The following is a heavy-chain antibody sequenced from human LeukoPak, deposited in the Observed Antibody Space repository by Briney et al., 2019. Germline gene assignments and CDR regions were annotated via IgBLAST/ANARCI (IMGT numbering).Heavy chain of an antibody. Sequence: GASVKVSCKASGYTFTSYGISWVRQAPGQGLEWMGWISAYNGNTNYAQKLQGRVTMTTDTSTSTAYMELSSLRSEDTAVYYCAREVGDEVVPAATFDYWGQGTLVTVSS. CDR1: GYTFTSYG. J-gene: IGHJ4*02. CDR3: AREVGDEVVPAATFDY. CDR2: ISAYNGNT. V-gene: IGHV1-18*01. D-gene: IGHD2-2*01.